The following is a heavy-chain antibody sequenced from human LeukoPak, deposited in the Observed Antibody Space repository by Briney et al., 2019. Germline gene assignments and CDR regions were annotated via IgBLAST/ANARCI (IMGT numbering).Heavy chain of an antibody. CDR3: ARHGSLSVTGTRWFDP. CDR1: GGXISSYY. Sequence: PSETLSLTCTVSGGXISSYYCSWIRQPPGKGLEWIGYIYYTGSTNYNPSLKSRVTISVDTSKNQFSLKLTSVTAADTAVYYCARHGSLSVTGTRWFDPWGQGTLVTVSS. J-gene: IGHJ5*02. D-gene: IGHD6-19*01. CDR2: IYYTGST. V-gene: IGHV4-59*08.